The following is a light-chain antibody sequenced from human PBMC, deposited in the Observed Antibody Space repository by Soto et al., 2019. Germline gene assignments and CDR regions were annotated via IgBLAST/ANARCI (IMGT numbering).Light chain of an antibody. Sequence: TQSPSTLSAAVGDSVTITCRASQNIRNLAWYQQKPGQAPRLLIYDASTMATGIPARFSGSGSGTEFTLTIKSLQSEDFAIYYCQQYNHWPPYTFGQGTRLEIK. CDR3: QQYNHWPPYT. CDR2: DAS. J-gene: IGKJ5*01. V-gene: IGKV3-15*01. CDR1: QNIRN.